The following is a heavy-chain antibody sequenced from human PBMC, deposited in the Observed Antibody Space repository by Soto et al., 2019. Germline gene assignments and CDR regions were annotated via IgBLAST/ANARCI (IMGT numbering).Heavy chain of an antibody. J-gene: IGHJ3*02. CDR3: ARTGDSTNDAFDI. Sequence: QVQLQESGPGLVKPSQTLSLTCTVSGGSISSGGYYWSWIRQHPGKGLEWIGYIYYSGSTYYNPSLKSRVAISVDTSKNQFSLKLSSVTAADTAVYYCARTGDSTNDAFDIWGQGTMVTVSS. CDR2: IYYSGST. V-gene: IGHV4-31*03. D-gene: IGHD2-21*02. CDR1: GGSISSGGYY.